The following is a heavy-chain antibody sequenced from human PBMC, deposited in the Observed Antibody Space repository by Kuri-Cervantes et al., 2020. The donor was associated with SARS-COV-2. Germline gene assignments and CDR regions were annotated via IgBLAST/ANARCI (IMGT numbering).Heavy chain of an antibody. Sequence: GESLKISCAASGFAFSSYGMHWVRQAPGKGLEWVAVIWYDGSNKYYADSVKGRFTISRDNSKNTLYLQMNSLRAEDTAVYYCARDLGDILTGYYNGGYYYYGTDVWGQGTTVTVSS. CDR3: ARDLGDILTGYYNGGYYYYGTDV. CDR2: IWYDGSNK. D-gene: IGHD3-9*01. V-gene: IGHV3-33*01. CDR1: GFAFSSYG. J-gene: IGHJ6*02.